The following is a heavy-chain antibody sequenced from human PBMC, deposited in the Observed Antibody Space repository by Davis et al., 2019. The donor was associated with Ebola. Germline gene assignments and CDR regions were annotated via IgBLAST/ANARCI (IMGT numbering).Heavy chain of an antibody. CDR3: ARERPHNWSYRWLDP. J-gene: IGHJ5*02. CDR1: GFTFSTDW. V-gene: IGHV3-7*01. CDR2: IKQDGNEK. D-gene: IGHD1-7*01. Sequence: PGGSLRLSCAASGFTFSTDWMSWVRQAPGKGLEWVANIKQDGNEKYYVDSVKGRFTISRDNAKNSLYLQMNSLRAEDTAVYFCARERPHNWSYRWLDPWGQGILVTVSS.